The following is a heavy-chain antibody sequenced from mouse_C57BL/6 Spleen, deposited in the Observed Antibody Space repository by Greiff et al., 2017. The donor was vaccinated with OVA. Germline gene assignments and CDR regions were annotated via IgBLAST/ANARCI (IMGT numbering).Heavy chain of an antibody. CDR3: ERECYSSSHYFDY. CDR1: GFTFSDYG. V-gene: IGHV5-17*01. D-gene: IGHD1-1*01. CDR2: ISSGSSTI. Sequence: EVHLVESGGGLVKPGGSLKLSCAASGFTFSDYGMHWVRQAPEKGLEWVAYISSGSSTIYYADTVKGRFTITRDNAKNTLFLQMTSLRSEDTAMYYYERECYSSSHYFDYWGQGTTLTVSS. J-gene: IGHJ2*01.